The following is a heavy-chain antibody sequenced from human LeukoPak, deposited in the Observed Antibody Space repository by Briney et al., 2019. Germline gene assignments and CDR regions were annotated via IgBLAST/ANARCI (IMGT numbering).Heavy chain of an antibody. Sequence: SETLSLTCNVSDDSINDYYWSWIRQSPGKGLEWIGAIYYTGSTKYTPSLKSRVTISLDTSKSQFSLRLTSVTAADTAVYYCARARNWFDPWGQGMLVTVSS. CDR3: ARARNWFDP. V-gene: IGHV4-59*01. CDR1: DDSINDYY. CDR2: IYYTGST. J-gene: IGHJ5*02.